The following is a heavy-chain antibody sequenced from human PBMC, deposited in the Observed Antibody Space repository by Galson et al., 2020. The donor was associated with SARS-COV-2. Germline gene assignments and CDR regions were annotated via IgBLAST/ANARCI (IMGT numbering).Heavy chain of an antibody. Sequence: SETLSLTCAAYGGSFSGYSWTWIRQPPGKGLAWMGEINYGGNTNYNPSPRRGVTVTADTSKNKSSLILRSVTAADTALYYCARGHRGVVPSPVLGLGPYYSYYYMDVWGKGTTVTVSS. D-gene: IGHD3-10*01. J-gene: IGHJ6*03. CDR1: GGSFSGYS. CDR3: ARGHRGVVPSPVLGLGPYYSYYYMDV. V-gene: IGHV4-34*01. CDR2: INYGGNT.